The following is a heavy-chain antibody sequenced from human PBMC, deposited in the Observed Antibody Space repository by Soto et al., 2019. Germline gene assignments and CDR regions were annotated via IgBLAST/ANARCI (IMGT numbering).Heavy chain of an antibody. J-gene: IGHJ4*02. CDR1: GFTFSTYA. Sequence: GGSLRLSCVASGFTFSTYAMSWVRQAPGKGLEWVSSVSGSGGGTYYADSVKGRFTVSRDNSKNTLYLQINSLRAEDTAVYYCAKDTMVRGLYDYWGQGTLVTVSS. V-gene: IGHV3-23*01. D-gene: IGHD3-10*01. CDR2: VSGSGGGT. CDR3: AKDTMVRGLYDY.